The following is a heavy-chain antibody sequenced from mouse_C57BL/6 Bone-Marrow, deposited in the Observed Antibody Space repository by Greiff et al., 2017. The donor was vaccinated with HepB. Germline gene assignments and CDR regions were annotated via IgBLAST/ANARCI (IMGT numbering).Heavy chain of an antibody. V-gene: IGHV5-4*01. CDR1: GFTFSSYA. D-gene: IGHD1-1*01. CDR2: ISDGGSYT. J-gene: IGHJ1*03. Sequence: EVHLVESGGGLVKPGGSLKLSCAASGFTFSSYAMSWVRQTPEKRLEWVATISDGGSYTYYPDNVKGRFTISRDNAKNNLYLQMSHLKSEDTVMYYCARDPAPLTTVVAWYFDVWGTGTTVTVSS. CDR3: ARDPAPLTTVVAWYFDV.